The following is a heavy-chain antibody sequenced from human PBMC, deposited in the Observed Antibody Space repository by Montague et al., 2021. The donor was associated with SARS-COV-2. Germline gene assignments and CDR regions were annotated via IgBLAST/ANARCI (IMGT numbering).Heavy chain of an antibody. Sequence: NDYAVSVKSRITINPDTSKNQISLQQNSVTPEDTAVYYCARTSASSDYWGQGTLVTVSS. CDR3: ARTSASSDY. CDR2: N. J-gene: IGHJ4*02. D-gene: IGHD1-26*01. V-gene: IGHV6-1*01.